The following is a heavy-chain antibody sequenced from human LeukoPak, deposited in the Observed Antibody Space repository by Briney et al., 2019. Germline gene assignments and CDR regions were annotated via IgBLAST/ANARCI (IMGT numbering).Heavy chain of an antibody. J-gene: IGHJ4*02. V-gene: IGHV3-64*04. CDR2: ISPNGGST. CDR1: GFTFSAYA. Sequence: PGGSLRLSCSASGFTFSAYAMHWVRQAPGKGLEYVSAISPNGGSTYYADSVKGRFIISRDNSKNTLYLQMNSLRADDTALYYCAKAMSTVMGGTDYWGQGTLVTVSS. D-gene: IGHD4-17*01. CDR3: AKAMSTVMGGTDY.